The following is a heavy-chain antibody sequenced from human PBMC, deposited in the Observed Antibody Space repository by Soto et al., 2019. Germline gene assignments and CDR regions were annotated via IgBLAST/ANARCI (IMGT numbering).Heavy chain of an antibody. CDR1: GFVFSDNY. J-gene: IGHJ4*02. V-gene: IGHV3-53*01. Sequence: EVQLVESGGGLIQPGGSLRLSCAASGFVFSDNYMTWVRQAPGKGLEWVSLIYSAGNTFYADSVKGRFTISRDISKNTLYLQMNSLRAEDTAIYYCARVIAAAVLAYWGQGTLVTVSS. D-gene: IGHD6-13*01. CDR2: IYSAGNT. CDR3: ARVIAAAVLAY.